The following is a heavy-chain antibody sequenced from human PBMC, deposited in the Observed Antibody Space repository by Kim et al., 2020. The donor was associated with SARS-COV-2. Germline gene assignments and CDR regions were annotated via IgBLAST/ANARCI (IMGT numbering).Heavy chain of an antibody. CDR3: ARGRGAAAGKYYFDY. Sequence: QKFQGRVTMTRNTSISTAYMELSSLRSEDTAVYYCARGRGAAAGKYYFDYWGQGTLVTVSS. V-gene: IGHV1-8*01. J-gene: IGHJ4*02. D-gene: IGHD6-13*01.